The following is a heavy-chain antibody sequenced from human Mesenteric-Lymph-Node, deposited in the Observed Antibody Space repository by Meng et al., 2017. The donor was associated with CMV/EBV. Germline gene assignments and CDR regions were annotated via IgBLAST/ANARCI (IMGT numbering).Heavy chain of an antibody. Sequence: SETLSLTCAVYGGSFSGYYWSWIRQPPGKGLEWIGEINHSGSTSYNPSLKSRVTISVDTSKNQFSLKLSSVTAADTAVYYCARGHSGWKYYYYGMDVWGQGTTVTVSS. CDR1: GGSFSGYY. CDR2: INHSGST. J-gene: IGHJ6*02. CDR3: ARGHSGWKYYYYGMDV. V-gene: IGHV4-34*01. D-gene: IGHD6-19*01.